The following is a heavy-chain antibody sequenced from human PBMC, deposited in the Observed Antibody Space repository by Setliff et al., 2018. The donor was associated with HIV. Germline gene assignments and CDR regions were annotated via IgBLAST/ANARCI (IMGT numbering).Heavy chain of an antibody. J-gene: IGHJ5*02. CDR3: ARAPGPYGDYNWFDP. CDR1: DSGTYY. Sequence: SETLSLTCTVSDSGTYYWSWIRQPAGKGLEWIGRVSSRGDTNYNPSLKSRVTISVDTSKNQFSLKLNSVTAADTAVYYCARAPGPYGDYNWFDPWGQGALVTVSS. CDR2: VSSRGDT. V-gene: IGHV4-61*02. D-gene: IGHD4-17*01.